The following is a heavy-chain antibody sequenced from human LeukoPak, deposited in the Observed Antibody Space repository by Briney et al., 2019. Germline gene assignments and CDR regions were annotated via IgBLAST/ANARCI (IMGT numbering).Heavy chain of an antibody. D-gene: IGHD6-13*01. CDR1: GGSISSSNW. CDR3: ARAKAGYSSSWYGSGFDY. CDR2: IYHSGST. V-gene: IGHV4-4*02. Sequence: SETLSLTCAVSGGSISSSNWWSWVRQPPGKGLEWIGEIYHSGSTNYNPSLKSRVTISVDKSKNQFSLKLSSVTAADTAVYYCARAKAGYSSSWYGSGFDYWGQGTLVTVSS. J-gene: IGHJ4*02.